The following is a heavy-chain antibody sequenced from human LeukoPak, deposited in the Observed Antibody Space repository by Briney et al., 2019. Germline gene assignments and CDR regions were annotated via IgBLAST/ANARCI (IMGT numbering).Heavy chain of an antibody. V-gene: IGHV3-49*03. CDR3: TRLNSGYSYITGTQDYRDQDY. J-gene: IGHJ4*02. Sequence: SGGSLRLSCTASGFTFGDYAMSWFRQAPGKGLEWLGFIRSKPYGGTTEYAASVKDRFRISRDDSKSIAYLQMNSLKTEDTAVYYCTRLNSGYSYITGTQDYRDQDYWGQGTLVTVSS. D-gene: IGHD5-18*01. CDR1: GFTFGDYA. CDR2: IRSKPYGGTT.